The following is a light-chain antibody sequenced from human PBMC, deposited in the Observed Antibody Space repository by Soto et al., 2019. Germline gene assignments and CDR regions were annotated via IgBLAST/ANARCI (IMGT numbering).Light chain of an antibody. CDR2: DVS. J-gene: IGLJ1*01. CDR3: ASYTTSSTYV. Sequence: QSALTQPASVSGSPGQSIAISCTGTSSDVGGYSYVSWYQQQPGKAPKLVISDVSNRPSGVSDRFSGSKSGNTASLTISGLQTEDEAHYYSASYTTSSTYVFGTGTKLTVL. CDR1: SSDVGGYSY. V-gene: IGLV2-14*01.